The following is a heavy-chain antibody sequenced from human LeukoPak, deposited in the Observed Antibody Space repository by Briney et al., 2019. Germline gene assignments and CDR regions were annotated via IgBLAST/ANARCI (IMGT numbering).Heavy chain of an antibody. V-gene: IGHV3-64*01. J-gene: IGHJ4*02. CDR3: ARDGFDY. CDR2: INSNEDTT. CDR1: GFSFSPYT. Sequence: PGGSLRLSCAASGFSFSPYTMHWVRQAPGKGLEYVSAINSNEDTTYYANSVKGRFTISRDNSKNTMYLQMGTLRAEDMAVYYCARDGFDYWGQGTLVTVSS.